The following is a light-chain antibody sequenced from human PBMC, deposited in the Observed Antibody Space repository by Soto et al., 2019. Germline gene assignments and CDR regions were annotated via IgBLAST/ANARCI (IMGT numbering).Light chain of an antibody. CDR3: QQYNIWPQT. CDR1: QNLRSS. J-gene: IGKJ1*01. Sequence: EIVLTQSPATLSLSPGERATLSCRASQNLRSSLAWYQQKPGQAPRLLIYGASTRATGIPARFSGSGSGTEFTLTISSLQSEDFAVYFCQQYNIWPQTFGQGTKVDIK. CDR2: GAS. V-gene: IGKV3-15*01.